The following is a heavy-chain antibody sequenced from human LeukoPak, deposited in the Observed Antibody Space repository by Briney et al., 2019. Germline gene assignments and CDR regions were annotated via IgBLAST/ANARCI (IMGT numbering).Heavy chain of an antibody. J-gene: IGHJ2*01. D-gene: IGHD3-22*01. CDR1: GGSISSGTYY. Sequence: SETLSLTCTVSGGSISSGTYYWSWIRQPAGKGLEWIGCIYSSGSTNYNPSLKSRVTISVDTSKNQFSLKLSSVTAADTAVYYCARVGSGYSNWYFDLWGRGTLVTVSS. V-gene: IGHV4-61*02. CDR3: ARVGSGYSNWYFDL. CDR2: IYSSGST.